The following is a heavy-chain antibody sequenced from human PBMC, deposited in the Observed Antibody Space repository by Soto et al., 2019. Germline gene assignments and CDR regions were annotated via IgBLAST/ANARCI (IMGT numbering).Heavy chain of an antibody. V-gene: IGHV4-34*01. J-gene: IGHJ6*02. D-gene: IGHD6-13*01. Sequence: SETLSLTCAVYGGSFSGYYWSWIRQPPGKGLEWIGEINHSGSTNYNPSLKSRVTISVDTSKNQFSLKLSSVTAADTAVYYCASLRIASYYYYGMDVWGQGTTVT. CDR2: INHSGST. CDR1: GGSFSGYY. CDR3: ASLRIASYYYYGMDV.